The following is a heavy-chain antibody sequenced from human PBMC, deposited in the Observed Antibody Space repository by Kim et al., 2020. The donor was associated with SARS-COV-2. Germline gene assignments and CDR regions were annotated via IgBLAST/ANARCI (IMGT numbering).Heavy chain of an antibody. V-gene: IGHV3-73*01. J-gene: IGHJ4*02. D-gene: IGHD6-13*01. Sequence: GGSLRLSCAASGFTFSGSAMHWVRQASGKGLEWVGRIRSKANSYATAYAASVKGRFTISRDDSKNTAYLQMNSLKTEDTAVYYCTRPIAAAGNSPHWGQGTLVTVSS. CDR2: IRSKANSYAT. CDR3: TRPIAAAGNSPH. CDR1: GFTFSGSA.